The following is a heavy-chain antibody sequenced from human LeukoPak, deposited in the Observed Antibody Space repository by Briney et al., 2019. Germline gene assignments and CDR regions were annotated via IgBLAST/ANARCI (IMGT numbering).Heavy chain of an antibody. Sequence: GGSLRLSCEASGFTFSSYIMTWVRQAPGKGLEWVSTIKRNAEATFYADSVEDRFTISRDDSKNTLYLQMNSLRADDTALYFCARDHESDGYPISDYWGQGTLVTVSS. D-gene: IGHD3-22*01. V-gene: IGHV3-23*01. CDR3: ARDHESDGYPISDY. CDR2: IKRNAEAT. CDR1: GFTFSSYI. J-gene: IGHJ4*02.